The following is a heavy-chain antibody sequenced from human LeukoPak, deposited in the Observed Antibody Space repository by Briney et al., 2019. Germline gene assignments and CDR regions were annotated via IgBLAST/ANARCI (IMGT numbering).Heavy chain of an antibody. D-gene: IGHD5-18*01. V-gene: IGHV4-59*01. CDR2: IYYGGST. Sequence: SETLSLTCAVSGDSISSYYWSWIRQPPGKGLEWIGYIYYGGSTNYNPSLKSRVTISADTSKNQVSLKLSSVTAADTAAYYCARVPRGYAQAYYLDNWGLGTLVTVSS. CDR3: ARVPRGYAQAYYLDN. CDR1: GDSISSYY. J-gene: IGHJ4*02.